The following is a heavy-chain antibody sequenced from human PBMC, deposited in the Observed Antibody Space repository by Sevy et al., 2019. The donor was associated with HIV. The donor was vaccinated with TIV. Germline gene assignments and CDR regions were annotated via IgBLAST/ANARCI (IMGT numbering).Heavy chain of an antibody. J-gene: IGHJ4*02. Sequence: GGSLRLSCAASAFTFSAHAMHWVRQAPGKGLEWVAVISYDGSSEYYADSVKGRFTISRDNSKNTLYLQMHGLRPDDTAVYYCARDAGYSNIWYPGYWGQGTLVTVSS. D-gene: IGHD6-13*01. V-gene: IGHV3-30*03. CDR3: ARDAGYSNIWYPGY. CDR2: ISYDGSSE. CDR1: AFTFSAHA.